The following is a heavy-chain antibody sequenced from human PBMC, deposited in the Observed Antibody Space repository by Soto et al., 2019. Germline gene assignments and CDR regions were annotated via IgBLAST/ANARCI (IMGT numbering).Heavy chain of an antibody. CDR2: IIPILGIA. CDR1: GGTFSSYT. CDR3: ASRPYYYDSSGYDAFDI. J-gene: IGHJ3*02. Sequence: QVQLVQSGAEVKKPGSSVKVSCKASGGTFSSYTISWVRQAPGQGLAWMGRIIPILGIANYAQKFQGRVTITADKSTSTAYMELSSLRSEDTAVYYCASRPYYYDSSGYDAFDIWGQGTMVTVSS. V-gene: IGHV1-69*02. D-gene: IGHD3-22*01.